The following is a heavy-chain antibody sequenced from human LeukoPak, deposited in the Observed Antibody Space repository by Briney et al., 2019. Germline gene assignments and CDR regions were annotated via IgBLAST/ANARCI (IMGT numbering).Heavy chain of an antibody. J-gene: IGHJ4*02. CDR3: ARENYADLFDY. CDR2: IKQDGSEK. CDR1: GFTFSSYW. D-gene: IGHD4-17*01. Sequence: GGSLRLSCAASGFTFSSYWMSWVRQAPGKGLEWVANIKQDGSEKYYVDSVKGRFTISRDNAKNSLYLQMNSLRVEDTAVYYCARENYADLFDYWGQGTLVTVSS. V-gene: IGHV3-7*01.